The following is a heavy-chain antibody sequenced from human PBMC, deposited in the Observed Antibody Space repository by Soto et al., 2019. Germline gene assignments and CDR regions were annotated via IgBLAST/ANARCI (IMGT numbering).Heavy chain of an antibody. Sequence: QITLKESGPPLVKPTQTLTLTCTFSGFSLSTRGVAVGWFRQPPGKALEWLALIYWDEDKWYSPSLKTRLTITDDTSKIQVVLTMTTMDPVDTASFFCAHRPRGCACYFDYWGQGTLATVSS. J-gene: IGHJ4*02. CDR2: IYWDEDK. V-gene: IGHV2-5*02. CDR1: GFSLSTRGVA. D-gene: IGHD6-19*01. CDR3: AHRPRGCACYFDY.